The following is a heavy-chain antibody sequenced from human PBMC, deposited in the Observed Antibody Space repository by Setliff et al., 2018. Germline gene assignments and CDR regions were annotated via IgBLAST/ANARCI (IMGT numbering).Heavy chain of an antibody. V-gene: IGHV1-3*01. Sequence: ASVKVSCKASGGTFRSYGISWVRQAPGQGLEWMGWINAGNGDTKFSQKFQDTITMTADTSASTAYMELSSLRSEDTAVYYCARGRSTYFIDVWGKGTTVTVSS. CDR1: GGTFRSYG. J-gene: IGHJ6*03. CDR2: INAGNGDT. CDR3: ARGRSTYFIDV.